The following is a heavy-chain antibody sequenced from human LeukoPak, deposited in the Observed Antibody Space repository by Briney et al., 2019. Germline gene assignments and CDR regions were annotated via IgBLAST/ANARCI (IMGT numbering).Heavy chain of an antibody. D-gene: IGHD7-27*01. CDR1: GGSISSSSYY. Sequence: KTSETLSLTCTVSGGSISSSSYYWGWIRQPPGKGLEWIGSIYYSGSTYYNPSLKSRVTISVDRSKNQFSLKLSSVTAADTAVYYCARGDWGRTGYYYYYMDVWGKGTTVTVSS. CDR2: IYYSGST. V-gene: IGHV4-39*07. CDR3: ARGDWGRTGYYYYYMDV. J-gene: IGHJ6*03.